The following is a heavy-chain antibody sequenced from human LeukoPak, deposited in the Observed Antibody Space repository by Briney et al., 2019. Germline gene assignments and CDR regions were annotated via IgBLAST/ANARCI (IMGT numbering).Heavy chain of an antibody. CDR3: ARPVTTPGYSYYGMDV. CDR2: IYPGDSDT. V-gene: IGHV5-51*01. Sequence: GESLKISCKGSGYSFSSNWIGWVRQMPGKGLEWMGIIYPGDSDTRYSQSFQGQVTISADKSISTAYLQWSSLKASDTAMYYCARPVTTPGYSYYGMDVWGQGTTVTVSS. CDR1: GYSFSSNW. J-gene: IGHJ6*02. D-gene: IGHD4-17*01.